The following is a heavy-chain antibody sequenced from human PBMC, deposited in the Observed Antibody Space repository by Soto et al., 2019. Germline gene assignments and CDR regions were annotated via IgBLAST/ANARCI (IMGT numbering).Heavy chain of an antibody. CDR3: ARVRSNRNPRGYGMDV. CDR2: INHSGST. CDR1: GGSFSGYY. J-gene: IGHJ6*02. V-gene: IGHV4-34*01. D-gene: IGHD1-20*01. Sequence: SETLSLTCAVYGGSFSGYYWSWIRQPPGKGLEWIGEINHSGSTNYNPSLKSRVTISVDTSKNQFSLKLSSVTAADTAVYYCARVRSNRNPRGYGMDVWGQGTTVTVSS.